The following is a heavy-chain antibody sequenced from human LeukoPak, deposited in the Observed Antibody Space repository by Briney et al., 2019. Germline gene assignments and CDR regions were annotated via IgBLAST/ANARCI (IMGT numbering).Heavy chain of an antibody. D-gene: IGHD3-3*01. CDR3: ARGLFGVILIGQKQFYAMDV. J-gene: IGHJ6*02. Sequence: VASVKVSCKTSGATFSNNAFSWGRQAPGPGLEWMGGVIPMLGTTNYAQNFQGRVTITADRSTVTVYMELNSLKSEDTAVYYCARGLFGVILIGQKQFYAMDVWGQGTTVTVSS. V-gene: IGHV1-69*10. CDR2: VIPMLGTT. CDR1: GATFSNNA.